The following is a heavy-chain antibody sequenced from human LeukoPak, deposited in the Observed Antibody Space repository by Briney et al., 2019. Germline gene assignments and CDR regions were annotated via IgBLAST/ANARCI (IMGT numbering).Heavy chain of an antibody. CDR2: ISSSSYT. CDR3: ARAVSASSYYFDC. CDR1: GFIFSDYY. J-gene: IGHJ4*02. D-gene: IGHD1-14*01. V-gene: IGHV3-11*05. Sequence: GGSLRLSCAASGFIFSDYYMSWIRQAPGKGLEWISYISSSSYTNYVDSVKGRFTISRDNAKNSLYLQMNSLRAEDTAVYYCARAVSASSYYFDCWGQGTLVTVSS.